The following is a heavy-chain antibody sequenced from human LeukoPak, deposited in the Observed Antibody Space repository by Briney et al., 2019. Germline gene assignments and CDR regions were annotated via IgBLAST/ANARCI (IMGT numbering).Heavy chain of an antibody. CDR3: ARAVDCSGGSCYGSNYYYYYMDV. CDR1: GGSISSSSYY. D-gene: IGHD2-15*01. Sequence: PSETLSLTCTVSGGSISSSSYYWSWIRQPAGKGLEWIGRIYTSGSTNYNPSLKSRVTISVDTSKNQFSLKLSSVTAADTAVYYCARAVDCSGGSCYGSNYYYYYMDVWGKGTTVTISS. J-gene: IGHJ6*03. CDR2: IYTSGST. V-gene: IGHV4-61*02.